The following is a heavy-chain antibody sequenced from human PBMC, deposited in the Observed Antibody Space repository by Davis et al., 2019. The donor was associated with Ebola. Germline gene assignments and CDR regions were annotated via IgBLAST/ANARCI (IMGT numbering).Heavy chain of an antibody. J-gene: IGHJ4*02. CDR1: GFTFSSYS. D-gene: IGHD6-13*01. V-gene: IGHV3-21*01. CDR2: ISSSSSYI. Sequence: GESLKISCAASGFTFSSYSMNWVRQAPGKGLEWVSSISSSSSYIYYADSVKGRFTISRDNAKNSLYLQMNSLRAEDTAVYYCARDGLSLAAAGTYGYWGQGTLVTVSS. CDR3: ARDGLSLAAAGTYGY.